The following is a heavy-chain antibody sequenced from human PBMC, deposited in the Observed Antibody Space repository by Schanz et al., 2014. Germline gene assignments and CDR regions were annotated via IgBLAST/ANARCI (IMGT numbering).Heavy chain of an antibody. D-gene: IGHD6-13*01. CDR3: ARARSWPDY. CDR2: IYDGGST. J-gene: IGHJ4*02. Sequence: QMRLQEAGPGLVRPSETLSLTCSVAGASITTRGYYWGWVRQAPGMGLEWIGYIYDGGSTYYNPSLKSRVTISVDTSKNQFSLRLSSVTAADTAVYYCARARSWPDYWGQGTLVTVSS. V-gene: IGHV4-31*03. CDR1: GASITTRGYY.